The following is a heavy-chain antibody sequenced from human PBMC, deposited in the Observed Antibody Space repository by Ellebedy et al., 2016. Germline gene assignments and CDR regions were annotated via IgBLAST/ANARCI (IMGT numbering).Heavy chain of an antibody. CDR1: GFTFGDYS. CDR3: AKDAPNGSIDN. D-gene: IGHD6-13*01. Sequence: GESLKISXAASGFTFGDYSMHWVRQPPGEGLESVCIIAWDGSSSRCADSVKGRFTISRDNRENSLFLQMHSLRTEDTALYYCAKDAPNGSIDNWGQGTLVTVSS. J-gene: IGHJ4*02. V-gene: IGHV3-43*01. CDR2: IAWDGSSS.